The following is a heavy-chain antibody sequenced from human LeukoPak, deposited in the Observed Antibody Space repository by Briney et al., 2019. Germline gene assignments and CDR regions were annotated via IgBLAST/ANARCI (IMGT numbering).Heavy chain of an antibody. Sequence: ASVKVSCKASGGTFSSYAISWVRQAPGQGLEWMGGIIPIFGTANYAQKFQGRVTITADESTSTAYMELSSLRSEDTAVYYCARVGTAMVRYYYYYYMDVWGKGTTVTVSS. D-gene: IGHD5-18*01. V-gene: IGHV1-69*13. J-gene: IGHJ6*03. CDR1: GGTFSSYA. CDR2: IIPIFGTA. CDR3: ARVGTAMVRYYYYYYMDV.